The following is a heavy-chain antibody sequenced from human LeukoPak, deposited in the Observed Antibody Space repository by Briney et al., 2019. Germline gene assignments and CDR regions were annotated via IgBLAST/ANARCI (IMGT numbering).Heavy chain of an antibody. CDR2: IIPIFGTA. Sequence: SVKVSCKASGGTFSSYAISWVRQAPGQGLEWMGGIIPIFGTANYAQKFQGRVTITADKSTSTAYMELSSLGSEDTAVYYCARERFGELTHTPVFDYWGQGTLVTVSS. V-gene: IGHV1-69*06. CDR1: GGTFSSYA. J-gene: IGHJ4*02. D-gene: IGHD3-10*01. CDR3: ARERFGELTHTPVFDY.